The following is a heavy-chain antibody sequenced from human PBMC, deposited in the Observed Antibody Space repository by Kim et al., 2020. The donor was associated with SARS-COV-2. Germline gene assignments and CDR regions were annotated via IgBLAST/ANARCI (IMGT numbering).Heavy chain of an antibody. CDR1: GFTFSSYW. CDR2: IKQDGNQK. J-gene: IGHJ3*02. D-gene: IGHD6-19*01. CDR3: ARDGDLYSSGKDAFDI. Sequence: GGSLRLSCAASGFTFSSYWMSWVRQAPGKGLEWGSNIKQDGNQKYYVDSVKGRFTISRDNAKNSLYLQMNSLRAEDTAVYYCARDGDLYSSGKDAFDIWGQGTMVTVSS. V-gene: IGHV3-7*01.